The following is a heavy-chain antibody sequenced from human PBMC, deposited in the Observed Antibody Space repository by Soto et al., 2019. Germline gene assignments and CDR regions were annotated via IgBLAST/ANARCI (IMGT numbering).Heavy chain of an antibody. CDR2: LTRSGTT. CDR3: ARDPKYYDFWSGPNIYYYYGMDV. J-gene: IGHJ6*02. Sequence: PGGSLRLSCAASVFTFSNYAMSWVRQAPGKGLEWVSTLTRSGTTPYADSVRGRFTISRDDAKNTLYLQMNSLRAEDTAVYYCARDPKYYDFWSGPNIYYYYGMDVWGQGTTVTSP. CDR1: VFTFSNYA. V-gene: IGHV3-23*01. D-gene: IGHD3-3*01.